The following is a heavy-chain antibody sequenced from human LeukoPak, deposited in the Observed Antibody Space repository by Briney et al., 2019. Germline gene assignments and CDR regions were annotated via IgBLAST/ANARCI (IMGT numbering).Heavy chain of an antibody. CDR3: ARNHRAGTSDY. V-gene: IGHV3-30*03. Sequence: GGSLRLSCAASGFTFSNYGMHWVRQAPGKGLEWVAGTSYDGSSKYYVASVKGRFTISRDNSKNTLYLQMNSLRPEDTAVYYCARNHRAGTSDYWGQGTLVTVSS. D-gene: IGHD6-19*01. CDR2: TSYDGSSK. CDR1: GFTFSNYG. J-gene: IGHJ4*02.